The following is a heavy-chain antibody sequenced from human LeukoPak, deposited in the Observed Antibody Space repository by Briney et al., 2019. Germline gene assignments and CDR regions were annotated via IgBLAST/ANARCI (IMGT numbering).Heavy chain of an antibody. CDR2: IYNDGSRT. J-gene: IGHJ4*02. Sequence: GGSLRLSCAASRFTFNCYWMHWVRQAPGKGLVWVARIYNDGSRTNYADSVKGRFTISRDNAKNTLYLQMNSLRAEDTAVYYCARGDWESYFWDYWGLGTLVTVSS. CDR1: RFTFNCYW. V-gene: IGHV3-74*01. CDR3: ARGDWESYFWDY. D-gene: IGHD3-16*01.